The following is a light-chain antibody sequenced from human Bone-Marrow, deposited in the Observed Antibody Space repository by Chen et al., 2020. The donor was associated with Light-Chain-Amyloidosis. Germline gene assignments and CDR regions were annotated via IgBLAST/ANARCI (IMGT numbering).Light chain of an antibody. Sequence: SYVLTQPPSVSVVLVQTATIACGGNNIGSTSVHWYQQTPGQAPLLVVYDDSDRPSGIPERLSGSNSGNTATLTISRVEAGDEADYYCQVWDRSSDRPVFGGGTKLTIL. J-gene: IGLJ3*02. CDR3: QVWDRSSDRPV. CDR2: DDS. CDR1: NIGSTS. V-gene: IGLV3-21*02.